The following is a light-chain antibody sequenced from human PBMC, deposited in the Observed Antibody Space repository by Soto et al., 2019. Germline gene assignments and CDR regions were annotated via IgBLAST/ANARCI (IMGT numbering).Light chain of an antibody. J-gene: IGKJ1*01. CDR3: QQYNSYSGT. CDR2: DAS. CDR1: QSISSW. V-gene: IGKV1-5*01. Sequence: DIQMSQSPSTLSASVGDRVTITLRASQSISSWLAWYQQKPGKAPKLLIYDASSLESGVPSRFSGSGYGTEFNLTISSLQTDDFATYYCQQYNSYSGTFGQGTKVDIK.